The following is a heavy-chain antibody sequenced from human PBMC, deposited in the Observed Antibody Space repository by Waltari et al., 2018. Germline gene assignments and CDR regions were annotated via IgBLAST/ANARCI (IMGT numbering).Heavy chain of an antibody. CDR1: GGSISSYY. D-gene: IGHD6-13*01. Sequence: QVQLQESGPGLVKPSETLSLTCTVSGGSISSYYWSWIRQPPGKGLEWIGYIYYSGSTNYNPSLKSRVTISVDTSKNQFSLKLSSVTAADTAVYYCAASSSYNDYWGQGTLVTVSS. CDR3: AASSSYNDY. J-gene: IGHJ4*02. V-gene: IGHV4-59*01. CDR2: IYYSGST.